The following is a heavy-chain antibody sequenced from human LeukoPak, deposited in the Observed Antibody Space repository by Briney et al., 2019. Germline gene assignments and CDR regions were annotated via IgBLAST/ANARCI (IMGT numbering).Heavy chain of an antibody. D-gene: IGHD6-19*01. CDR3: ARDQCGSAGCRYFDY. Sequence: SETLSLTCAVYGGSFSGYYWSWIRQPPGKGLEWIGEINHSGSTNYNPSLKSRVTISVDSSKNQFSLKLSSVTAADTAMYYCARDQCGSAGCRYFDYWGQGTLVTVSS. J-gene: IGHJ4*02. V-gene: IGHV4-34*01. CDR2: INHSGST. CDR1: GGSFSGYY.